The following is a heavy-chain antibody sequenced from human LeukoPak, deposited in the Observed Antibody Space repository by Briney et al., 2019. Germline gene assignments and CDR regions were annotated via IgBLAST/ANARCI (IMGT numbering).Heavy chain of an antibody. CDR2: IYPGDSDT. J-gene: IGHJ4*02. D-gene: IGHD6-25*01. CDR3: ARHGLAAFDY. CDR1: GYSFTSYW. Sequence: GESLKISCKGSGYSFTSYWIGWVRRMPGKGLEWMGIIYPGDSDTRYSPSFQGQVTIAANKSISTAYQQWSSLKASDTAMYYCARHGLAAFDYWGQGTLVTVSS. V-gene: IGHV5-51*01.